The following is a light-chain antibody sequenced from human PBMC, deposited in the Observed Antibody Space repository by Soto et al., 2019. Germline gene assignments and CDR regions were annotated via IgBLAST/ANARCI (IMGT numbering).Light chain of an antibody. V-gene: IGLV2-14*01. CDR1: SSDVGGYNY. J-gene: IGLJ3*02. CDR3: CSYTNNNTLG. Sequence: QSALTQPASVSGSPGQSITISCTGTSSDVGGYNYVSWYQQYPGKAPKLMIFEVTSRPSGISDRFSGSKSDNTASLTISGLQAEDEADYYCCSYTNNNTLGFGGGTKVTVL. CDR2: EVT.